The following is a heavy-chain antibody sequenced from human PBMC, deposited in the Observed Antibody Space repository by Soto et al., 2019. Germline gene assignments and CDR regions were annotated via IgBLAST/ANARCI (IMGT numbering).Heavy chain of an antibody. CDR2: IYHSGST. CDR3: ARSNDFWSGYYSGWFDP. Sequence: SETLSLTCAVSGGSIISGGYSWICMRQPPGKGLEWIGYIYHSGSTYYNPSLKSRVTISVDRSKNQFSLKLSSVTAADTAVYYCARSNDFWSGYYSGWFDPWGQGTLVTVSS. D-gene: IGHD3-3*01. V-gene: IGHV4-30-2*01. J-gene: IGHJ5*02. CDR1: GGSIISGGYS.